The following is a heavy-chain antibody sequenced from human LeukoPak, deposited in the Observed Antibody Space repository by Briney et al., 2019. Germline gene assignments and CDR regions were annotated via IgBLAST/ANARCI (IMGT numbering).Heavy chain of an antibody. V-gene: IGHV4-59*01. Sequence: PSETLSLSCSVSGASFNDYFWSWLRQPPGRGLEWIGRVYSGGTTEYSPSLKGRVTISLDASNNKVSLSLTSSTAADTAVYYCAREIVLMMSDVASPYYMDVWGRGTTVTVAS. J-gene: IGHJ6*03. CDR1: GASFNDYF. CDR2: VYSGGTT. CDR3: AREIVLMMSDVASPYYMDV. D-gene: IGHD3-16*01.